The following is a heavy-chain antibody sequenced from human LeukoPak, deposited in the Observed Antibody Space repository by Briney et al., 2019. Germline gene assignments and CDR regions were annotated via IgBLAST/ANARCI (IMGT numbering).Heavy chain of an antibody. D-gene: IGHD6-13*01. Sequence: PSETLSLTCAVSGYSISSGYYWGWIRQPPGKGLEWIGSIYHSGSTYYNPSLKSRVTISVDTSKNQFSLKLSSVTAADTAVYHCARLPYSSSWAYWYFDLWGRGTLVTVSS. V-gene: IGHV4-38-2*01. CDR3: ARLPYSSSWAYWYFDL. J-gene: IGHJ2*01. CDR1: GYSISSGYY. CDR2: IYHSGST.